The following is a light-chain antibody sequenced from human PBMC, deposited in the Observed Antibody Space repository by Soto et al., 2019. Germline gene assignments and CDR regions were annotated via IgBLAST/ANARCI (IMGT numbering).Light chain of an antibody. V-gene: IGLV1-51*01. CDR1: SSNIGNNY. Sequence: SVLTQPPSVSAAPGQKVTLSCSGSSSNIGNNYVSWYQQLPGTAPKLLIYDNNKRPSGIPDRFSGSKSGTSATLGITGLQTGDEADYYCGTWDSSLSAYVFGTGTKVTV. J-gene: IGLJ1*01. CDR3: GTWDSSLSAYV. CDR2: DNN.